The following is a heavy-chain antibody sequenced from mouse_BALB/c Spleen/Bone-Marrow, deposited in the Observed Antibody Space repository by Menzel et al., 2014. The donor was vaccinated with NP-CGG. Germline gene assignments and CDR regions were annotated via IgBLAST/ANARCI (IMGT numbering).Heavy chain of an antibody. CDR1: GYTFTSYW. CDR2: INPSNGRT. Sequence: VQLQQPGAELVKPGASVKLSCKASGYTFTSYWMHWGKQRPGQGLEWIGEINPSNGRTNYVEKFKSKATLSGDKSSSTVYMQLSSLTSEDSAVYYCARSGYWYFDVWGAGTTVTVSA. CDR3: ARSGYWYFDV. V-gene: IGHV1S81*02. D-gene: IGHD3-1*01. J-gene: IGHJ1*01.